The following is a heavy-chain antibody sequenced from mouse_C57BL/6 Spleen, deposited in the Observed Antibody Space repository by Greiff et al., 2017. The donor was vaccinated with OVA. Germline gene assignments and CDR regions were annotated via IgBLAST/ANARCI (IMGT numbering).Heavy chain of an antibody. V-gene: IGHV1-15*01. CDR3: TRSYYGRSAWFAY. CDR1: GYTFTDYE. CDR2: IDPETGGT. Sequence: QVQLQQSGAELVRPGASVTLSCKASGYTFTDYEMHWVKQTPVHGLEWIGAIDPETGGTAYTQKFKGKAILTADKSSSTAYMELRSLTSEDSAVYYCTRSYYGRSAWFAYWGQGTLVTVSA. J-gene: IGHJ3*01. D-gene: IGHD1-1*01.